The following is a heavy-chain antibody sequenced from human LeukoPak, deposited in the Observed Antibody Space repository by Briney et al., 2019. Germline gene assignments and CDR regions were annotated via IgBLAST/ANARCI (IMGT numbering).Heavy chain of an antibody. CDR3: ARDYYDSSGSRNFDY. CDR1: GYTFTGYY. J-gene: IGHJ4*02. V-gene: IGHV1-2*06. Sequence: ASVKISCKVSGYTFTGYYMHWVRQAPGQGLEWMGRINPNSGGTNYAQKFQGRVTMTRDTSISTAYMELSRLRSDDTAVYYCARDYYDSSGSRNFDYWGQGTLVTVSS. CDR2: INPNSGGT. D-gene: IGHD3-22*01.